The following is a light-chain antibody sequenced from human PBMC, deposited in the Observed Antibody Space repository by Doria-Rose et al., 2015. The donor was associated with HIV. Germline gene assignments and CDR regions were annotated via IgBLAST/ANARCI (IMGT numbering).Light chain of an antibody. CDR1: QSFSSTY. CDR3: HQYGTSWT. J-gene: IGKJ1*01. V-gene: IGKV3-20*01. CDR2: DVS. Sequence: EIVLTQSPGTLSLSPGERATLSCRASQSFSSTYLAWYQQKPGQARSLLIYDVSTRATGIPDRFSASGSGTDFTLTINRLEPEDFALYYCHQYGTSWTFGQGTKVEI.